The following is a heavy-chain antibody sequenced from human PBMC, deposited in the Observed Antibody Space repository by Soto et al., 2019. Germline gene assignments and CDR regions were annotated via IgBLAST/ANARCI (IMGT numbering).Heavy chain of an antibody. V-gene: IGHV4-59*08. CDR1: SGPSKSHN. CDR2: VYDTWST. CDR3: VRQGIGFLHGLVDV. Sequence: QVQVQQSGPGLVKPSETLSLTCTVSSGPSKSHNWGWIRQPPGRGLEWIGYVYDTWSTSYNPSLKSRGTVSADTSTHRISLTLRFVTAADTAVYYCVRQGIGFLHGLVDVWGQGTTVIVSS. D-gene: IGHD3-10*01. J-gene: IGHJ6*01.